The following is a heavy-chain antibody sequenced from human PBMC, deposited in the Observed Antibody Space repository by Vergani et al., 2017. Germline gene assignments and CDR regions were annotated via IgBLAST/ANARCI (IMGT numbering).Heavy chain of an antibody. CDR3: TKGSRGYTGYFFDY. CDR2: ISSSSGTI. CDR1: GFNFDSYS. V-gene: IGHV3-48*01. Sequence: EVQLVQSGGGLVQSGGSMRLSCAASGFNFDSYSMNWVRQAPGKGLEWIAYISSSSGTIYMADSVKGRFIISRDNSKNTLHLQMNSLRADDTAVYYCTKGSRGYTGYFFDYWGQGTLATVSS. J-gene: IGHJ4*02. D-gene: IGHD5-12*01.